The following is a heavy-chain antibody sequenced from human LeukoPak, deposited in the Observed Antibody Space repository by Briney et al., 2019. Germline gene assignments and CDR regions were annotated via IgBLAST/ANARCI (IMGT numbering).Heavy chain of an antibody. D-gene: IGHD3-10*01. J-gene: IGHJ4*02. V-gene: IGHV4-39*01. CDR2: IYYSGST. CDR1: GGSISSSSYY. Sequence: PSETLSLTCTVSGGSISSSSYYWGWIRQPPGKGLEWIGSIYYSGSTYYNPSLKSRVTISVDTSKNQFSLKLSSVTAADTAVCYCARLWFGEFSYYFDYWGQGTLVTVSS. CDR3: ARLWFGEFSYYFDY.